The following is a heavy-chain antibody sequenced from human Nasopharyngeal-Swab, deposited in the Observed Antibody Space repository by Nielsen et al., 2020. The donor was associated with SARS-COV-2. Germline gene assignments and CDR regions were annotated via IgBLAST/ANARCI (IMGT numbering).Heavy chain of an antibody. Sequence: GESLKISCEVSGFSVSYNYMSWVRQAPGKGLEWVAVIYSRGETHYTDSARGRFTISRDNSKNMVNLQLNSLRAEDTAVYYCARMDFIASRDYWGQGTLVTVSS. CDR3: ARMDFIASRDY. CDR1: GFSVSYNY. CDR2: IYSRGET. D-gene: IGHD6-13*01. J-gene: IGHJ4*02. V-gene: IGHV3-53*01.